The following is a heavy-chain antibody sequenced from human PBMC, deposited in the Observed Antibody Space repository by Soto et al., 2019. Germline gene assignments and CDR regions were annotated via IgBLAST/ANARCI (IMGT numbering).Heavy chain of an antibody. V-gene: IGHV1-18*01. CDR1: GYTFSSYG. CDR2: VSVYNGDT. D-gene: IGHD2-15*01. Sequence: ASVKVSCKASGYTFSSYGINWVRQAPGQGLEWVGWVSVYNGDTNYAQNFQGRVTMTTDTSTSTAYMEVGSLRSDDTAVYYCARTGRSGGSCYQDYWGEGSLVTVSS. J-gene: IGHJ4*02. CDR3: ARTGRSGGSCYQDY.